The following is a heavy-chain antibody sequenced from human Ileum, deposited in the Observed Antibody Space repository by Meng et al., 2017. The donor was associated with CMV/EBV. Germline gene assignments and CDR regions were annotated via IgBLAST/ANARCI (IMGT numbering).Heavy chain of an antibody. CDR1: GGSISSYY. V-gene: IGHV4-59*01. CDR3: ARETYCSSTSCSYDAFDI. Sequence: SETLSLTCTVSGGSISSYYWSWIRQPPGKGLEWIGYIYYSGSTNYNPSLKSRVTISVDTSKNQFSLKLSSVTAADTAVYYCARETYCSSTSCSYDAFDIWGQGTMVTVSS. J-gene: IGHJ3*02. D-gene: IGHD2-2*01. CDR2: IYYSGST.